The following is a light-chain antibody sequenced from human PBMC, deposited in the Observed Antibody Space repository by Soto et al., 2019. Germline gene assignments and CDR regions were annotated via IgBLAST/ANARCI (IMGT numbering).Light chain of an antibody. CDR2: GAS. CDR3: QQYGSSPLIT. J-gene: IGKJ5*01. V-gene: IGKV3-20*01. Sequence: EIVLTQSPATLSLSPGEGATLSCRASQSISSYLAWYQQKPGQAPRLLIYGASSRATGIPDRFSGSGSGTDFTLTISRLEPEDFAVYYCQQYGSSPLITFGQGTRLEIK. CDR1: QSISSY.